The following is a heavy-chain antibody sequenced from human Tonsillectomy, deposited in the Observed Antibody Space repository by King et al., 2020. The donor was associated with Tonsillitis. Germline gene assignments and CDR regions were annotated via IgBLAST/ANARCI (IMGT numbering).Heavy chain of an antibody. V-gene: IGHV1-69*04. Sequence: QLVQSGAEVKKPGSSVKVSCKASGGTFSSYAISWVRQAPGQGLEWMGRIIPILGIANYAQKFQGRVTITADKSTSTAYMELSSLRSEDTAVYYCARVRLTPPYYYDSSGYFNWGQGTLVTVSS. CDR3: ARVRLTPPYYYDSSGYFN. CDR2: IIPILGIA. D-gene: IGHD3-22*01. CDR1: GGTFSSYA. J-gene: IGHJ4*02.